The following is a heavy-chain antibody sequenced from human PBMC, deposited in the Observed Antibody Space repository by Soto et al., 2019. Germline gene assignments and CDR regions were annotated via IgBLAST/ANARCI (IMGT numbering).Heavy chain of an antibody. D-gene: IGHD3-22*01. J-gene: IGHJ3*02. Sequence: PGGSLRLSCAVSGFSSSSYAMAWVRQAPGKGLEWVSAISGSGGNTYYADSAKGRFTISRDNSKNTLYLQMNSLRAEDTAVYYCAKTMANYYDSSGYYRSPPDAFDIWGQGTMVTVSS. V-gene: IGHV3-23*01. CDR1: GFSSSSYA. CDR3: AKTMANYYDSSGYYRSPPDAFDI. CDR2: ISGSGGNT.